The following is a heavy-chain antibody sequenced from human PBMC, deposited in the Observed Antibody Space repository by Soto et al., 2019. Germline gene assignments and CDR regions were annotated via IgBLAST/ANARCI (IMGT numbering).Heavy chain of an antibody. CDR1: GYTFTSYA. D-gene: IGHD3-22*01. CDR3: ARIYDSRGGSEAFDI. V-gene: IGHV1-3*01. CDR2: INAGNGNT. J-gene: IGHJ3*02. Sequence: GASVKVSCKASGYTFTSYAVHWVRQAPGQRLEWMGWINAGNGNTKYSQKFQGRVTITRDTSASTAYMELSSLRSEDAAVYYCARIYDSRGGSEAFDIWGQGTMVTVSS.